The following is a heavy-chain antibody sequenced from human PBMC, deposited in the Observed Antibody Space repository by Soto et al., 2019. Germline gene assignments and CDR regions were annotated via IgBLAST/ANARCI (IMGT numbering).Heavy chain of an antibody. CDR1: GGPISSYY. V-gene: IGHV4-59*08. D-gene: IGHD2-15*01. J-gene: IGHJ5*02. Sequence: SETLSLTCTVSGGPISSYYWSWIRQPPGKGLEWIGYIYYSGSTNYNPSLKSRVTISVDTSKNQFSLKLSSVTAADTAVYYCARLVSWFDPWGQGTLVTVSS. CDR2: IYYSGST. CDR3: ARLVSWFDP.